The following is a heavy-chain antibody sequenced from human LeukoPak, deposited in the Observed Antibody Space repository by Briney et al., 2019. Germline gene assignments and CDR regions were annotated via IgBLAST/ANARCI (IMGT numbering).Heavy chain of an antibody. J-gene: IGHJ4*02. D-gene: IGHD4-23*01. CDR1: GFTFTTYS. Sequence: GSLRLSCEASGFTFTTYSMTWVRQAPGKGLEWVSIISSGSSAVFSADALKGRFTISRDNSKNTLYLQMNSLRAEDTAVYYCARRAGGYSHPYDYWGQGILVTVSS. CDR2: ISSGSSAV. V-gene: IGHV3-21*04. CDR3: ARRAGGYSHPYDY.